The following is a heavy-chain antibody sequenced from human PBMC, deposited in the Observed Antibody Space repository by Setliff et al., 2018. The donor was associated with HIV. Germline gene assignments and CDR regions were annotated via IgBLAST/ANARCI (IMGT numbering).Heavy chain of an antibody. J-gene: IGHJ1*01. D-gene: IGHD6-19*01. V-gene: IGHV3-73*01. CDR3: ATNVRVPGSSLDS. CDR1: GFAFVGAE. Sequence: LSCAASGFAFVGAEIHWVRQASGKGLEWVGRIRNKFNSLATQYGESLEGRFTISRDDSKNTAYLQMRSLKTDDTAVYFGATNVRVPGSSLDSWGPGSLVTVSS. CDR2: IRNKFNSLAT.